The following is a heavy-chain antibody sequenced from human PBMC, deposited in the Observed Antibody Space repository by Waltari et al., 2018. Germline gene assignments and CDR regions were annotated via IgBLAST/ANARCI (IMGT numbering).Heavy chain of an antibody. J-gene: IGHJ3*02. V-gene: IGHV3-13*01. Sequence: EVQLVESGGGLVQPGVSLRLSCAASGFTFSSYDRHWVRQATGKGLEWVSAMGSAGDTYYPGSVKGRFTSSRENAKNSLYLQMNSLRAGDTAVYYCARDAENSHAFDIWGQGTMVTVSS. CDR2: MGSAGDT. CDR3: ARDAENSHAFDI. CDR1: GFTFSSYD. D-gene: IGHD4-4*01.